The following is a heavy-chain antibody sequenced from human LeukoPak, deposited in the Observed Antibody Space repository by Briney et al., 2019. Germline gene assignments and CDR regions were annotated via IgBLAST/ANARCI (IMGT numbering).Heavy chain of an antibody. CDR3: AREGNWGSGYYYMDV. D-gene: IGHD7-27*01. CDR2: INPNSGGT. J-gene: IGHJ6*03. Sequence: AASVKVSCKASGYTFTGYYMHWVRQAPGQGLEWMGWINPNSGGTNYAQKFQGRVTMTRDTSISTAYMELSRLRSDDTAVYYCAREGNWGSGYYYMDVWGKGTTVTVSS. CDR1: GYTFTGYY. V-gene: IGHV1-2*02.